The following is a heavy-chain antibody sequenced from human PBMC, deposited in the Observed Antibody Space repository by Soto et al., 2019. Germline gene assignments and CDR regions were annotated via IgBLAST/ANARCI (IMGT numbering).Heavy chain of an antibody. CDR1: GDSVSSNSAA. V-gene: IGHV6-1*01. CDR2: TYYRSKWYN. CDR3: ARSNVVSNSYYYYYYMDV. D-gene: IGHD3-22*01. J-gene: IGHJ6*03. Sequence: SPTLSLTCAISGDSVSSNSAAWNWIRQSPSRGLEWLGRTYYRSKWYNDYAVSVKSRITINPDTSKNQFSLQLNSVTPEDTAVYYCARSNVVSNSYYYYYYMDVWGKGTTVTVSS.